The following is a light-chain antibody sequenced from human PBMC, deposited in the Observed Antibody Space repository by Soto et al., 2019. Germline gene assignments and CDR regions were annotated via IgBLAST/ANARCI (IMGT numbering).Light chain of an antibody. CDR1: QSISTS. V-gene: IGKV1-5*03. CDR3: QHYNTHSRA. J-gene: IGKJ1*01. CDR2: KAS. Sequence: DIQMTQSPSTLSASVGDRVTITCRASQSISTSLAWYQQKPGKAPKLLIYKASSLQSGVPSRFSRSGSGTEFTLTISSLQPDDFANYYCQHYNTHSRAFGQGTKVEIK.